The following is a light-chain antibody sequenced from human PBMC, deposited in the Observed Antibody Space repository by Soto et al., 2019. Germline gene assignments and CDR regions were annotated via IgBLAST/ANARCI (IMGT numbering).Light chain of an antibody. CDR1: QSVGSN. Sequence: EIVMTQSPATLSVSPGERATLSCRASQSVGSNLAWYRQKPGQAPRLLIYGASARATGIPARFSGSGSGTEFTLTISRLQSEDFAFYYCQQYNDWPVTFGQGTYLEIK. V-gene: IGKV3-15*01. CDR3: QQYNDWPVT. J-gene: IGKJ2*01. CDR2: GAS.